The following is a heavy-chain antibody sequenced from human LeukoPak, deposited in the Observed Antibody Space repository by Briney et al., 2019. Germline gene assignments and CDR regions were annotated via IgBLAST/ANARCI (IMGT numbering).Heavy chain of an antibody. CDR3: ARLPIGYYMDV. CDR2: INHSGST. Sequence: SETLSLTCAVYGGSFSGYYWSWIRQPPGKGLEWIGEINHSGSTNYNPSLKSRVTISVDTSKNQFSLKLSSVTAADTAVYYCARLPIGYYMDVWGKGTTVTVSS. J-gene: IGHJ6*03. CDR1: GGSFSGYY. V-gene: IGHV4-34*01. D-gene: IGHD3-10*01.